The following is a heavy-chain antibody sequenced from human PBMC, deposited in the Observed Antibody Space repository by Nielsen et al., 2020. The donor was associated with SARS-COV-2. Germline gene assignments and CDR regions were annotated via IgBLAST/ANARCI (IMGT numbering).Heavy chain of an antibody. CDR2: VYPGDSDT. V-gene: IGHV5-51*01. CDR3: ARLHCPDAFDI. Sequence: GESLKISCQGSGYNFATYWIAWVRQMPGKGLEWMGVVYPGDSDTRYSPSFQGQVIISFDKSINTAYLQWSSLKASDIAVYYCARLHCPDAFDIWGQGTMVTVSS. CDR1: GYNFATYW. J-gene: IGHJ3*02. D-gene: IGHD2-21*01.